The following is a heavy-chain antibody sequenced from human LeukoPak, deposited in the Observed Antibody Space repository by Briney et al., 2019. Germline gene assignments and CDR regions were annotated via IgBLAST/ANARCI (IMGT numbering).Heavy chain of an antibody. CDR2: ISGSGGST. CDR1: GFTFSSYA. Sequence: PGGSLRLSCAASGFTFSSYAMSWVRQAPGKGLDWVSAISGSGGSTYYADSVKGRFTISRDNSKNTLYLQMNSLRAEDTAVYYCAKDLGRWAKRYYFDYWGQGTLVTVSS. CDR3: AKDLGRWAKRYYFDY. J-gene: IGHJ4*02. V-gene: IGHV3-23*01. D-gene: IGHD3-16*01.